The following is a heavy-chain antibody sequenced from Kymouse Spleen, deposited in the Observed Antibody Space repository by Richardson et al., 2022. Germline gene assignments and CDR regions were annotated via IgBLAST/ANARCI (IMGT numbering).Heavy chain of an antibody. CDR2: IYYSGST. D-gene: IGHD3-9*01. J-gene: IGHJ4*02. V-gene: IGHV4-39*01. Sequence: QLQLQESGPGLVKPSETLSLTCTVSGGSISSSSYYWGWIRQPPGKGLEWIGSIYYSGSTYYNPSLKSRVTISVDTSKNQFSLKLSSVTAADTAVYYCARPNYDILTGYYLYFDYWGQGTLVTVSS. CDR1: GGSISSSSYY. CDR3: ARPNYDILTGYYLYFDY.